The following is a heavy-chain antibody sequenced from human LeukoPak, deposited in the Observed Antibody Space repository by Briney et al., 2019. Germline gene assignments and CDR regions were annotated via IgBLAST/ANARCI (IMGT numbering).Heavy chain of an antibody. CDR1: GGTVTTSSYY. CDR3: ARLHPGGGDDY. Sequence: PSETLSLTCTVSGGTVTTSSYYWGWIRQPPGKGLEWIGQIWIGQIYSRGFTEYNPSLKSRVTVSADTTKNQFSLKLNSMTAADTAIYYCARLHPGGGDDYWGQGILVTVSS. V-gene: IGHV4-39*01. CDR2: IWIGQIYSRGFT. J-gene: IGHJ4*02. D-gene: IGHD2-8*02.